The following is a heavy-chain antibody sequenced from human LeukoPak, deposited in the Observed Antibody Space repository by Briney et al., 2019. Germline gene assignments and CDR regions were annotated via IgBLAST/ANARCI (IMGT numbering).Heavy chain of an antibody. V-gene: IGHV1-69*13. CDR1: GGTFSRYA. CDR3: ARDTVRGVITN. D-gene: IGHD3-10*01. CDR2: IIPIFGTA. J-gene: IGHJ4*02. Sequence: SVKVSCKASGGTFSRYATSRVRQAPGQRLEWMGGIIPIFGTANYAPQFQGRLTITADESTSTAYMELSSLRSEDTAVYYCARDTVRGVITNWGQRTLVTVSS.